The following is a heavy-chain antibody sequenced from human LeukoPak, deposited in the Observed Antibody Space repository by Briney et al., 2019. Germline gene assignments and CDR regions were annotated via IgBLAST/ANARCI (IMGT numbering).Heavy chain of an antibody. CDR3: TTDFAHFDFSSGYYSY. Sequence: GGSLRLSCAASGFGFTNAWMVWVRQAPGRGLEWVGRIKANIDGGATDLAPPVKGRFTISRDDLTRTLYLQMNSLKTEDTGVYYCTTDFAHFDFSSGYYSYGGQGSMVIVSS. V-gene: IGHV3-15*01. CDR2: IKANIDGGAT. D-gene: IGHD3-3*01. J-gene: IGHJ4*02. CDR1: GFGFTNAW.